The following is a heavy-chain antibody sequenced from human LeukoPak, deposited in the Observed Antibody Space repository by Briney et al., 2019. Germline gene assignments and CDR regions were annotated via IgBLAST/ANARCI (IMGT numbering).Heavy chain of an antibody. CDR2: INSDGSSP. CDR1: GFTFNSYL. D-gene: IGHD6-13*01. CDR3: ARVGGSSWGYFYYHMDV. Sequence: GGSLRLSCAASGFTFNSYLMHWVRQAPGKGLVWVSRINSDGSSPNNADSVKGRFTNSRDNPKNTLFLQMNSLRAEDTAVYYCARVGGSSWGYFYYHMDVWGKGTAVTVSS. V-gene: IGHV3-74*01. J-gene: IGHJ6*03.